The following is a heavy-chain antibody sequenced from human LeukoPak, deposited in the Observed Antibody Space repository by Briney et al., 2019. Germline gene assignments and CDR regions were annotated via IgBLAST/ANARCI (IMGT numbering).Heavy chain of an antibody. D-gene: IGHD6-19*01. V-gene: IGHV3-53*01. CDR1: GFTVSSNY. CDR3: ARDRYYSSGDGGAFDI. Sequence: GGSLRLSCAASGFTVSSNYMSWVRQAPGKGLEWVSVIYSGGGTYYADSVKGRFTISRDNSKNTLYLQMNSLRAEDTAVYYCARDRYYSSGDGGAFDIWGQGTMVTVSS. CDR2: IYSGGGT. J-gene: IGHJ3*02.